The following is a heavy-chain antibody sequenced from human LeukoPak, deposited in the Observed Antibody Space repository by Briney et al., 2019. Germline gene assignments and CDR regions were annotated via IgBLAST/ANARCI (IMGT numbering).Heavy chain of an antibody. CDR3: ARDLGNTGWYTFDY. Sequence: SQTLSLACDISGDSVSSNNGAWNWIRQSPSRGLEWLGRTYYRSKWYNDYAGSLNGRITISPDTSKNQFSLHLNSVTPEDTAVYYCARDLGNTGWYTFDYWGQGILVTVSS. D-gene: IGHD6-19*01. CDR2: TYYRSKWYN. V-gene: IGHV6-1*01. J-gene: IGHJ4*02. CDR1: GDSVSSNNGA.